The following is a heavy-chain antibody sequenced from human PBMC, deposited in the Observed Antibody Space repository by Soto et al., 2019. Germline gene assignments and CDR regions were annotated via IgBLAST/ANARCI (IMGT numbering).Heavy chain of an antibody. CDR2: ISSSGTYI. J-gene: IGHJ6*02. CDR1: GFTFNGYF. Sequence: PGGSLRLSCAASGFTFNGYFMNWVRQAPGKGLEWVSSISSSGTYIYYADSLKGRFTMSRDNAKNSLYLRMNSLRAEDTAVHYCTRDRPQASRYYGMDVWGQGTTVTVSS. V-gene: IGHV3-21*01. D-gene: IGHD5-12*01. CDR3: TRDRPQASRYYGMDV.